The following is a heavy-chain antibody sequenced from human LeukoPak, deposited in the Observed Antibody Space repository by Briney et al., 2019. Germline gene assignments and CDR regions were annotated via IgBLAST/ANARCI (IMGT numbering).Heavy chain of an antibody. CDR2: IKQDGGEK. CDR3: AREDHSKYEH. CDR1: GFPFSSYW. D-gene: IGHD4-11*01. J-gene: IGHJ1*01. Sequence: GGSLRLSCAASGFPFSSYWVSWVRQAPGKGPEWVANIKQDGGEKYHVDSVKGRFTISRDNAKNSLYLEMSSLRAEDTAVYYCAREDHSKYEHWGQGTLVTVSS. V-gene: IGHV3-7*01.